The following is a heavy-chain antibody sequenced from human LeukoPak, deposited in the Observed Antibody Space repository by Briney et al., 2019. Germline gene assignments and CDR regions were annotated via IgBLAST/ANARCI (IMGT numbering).Heavy chain of an antibody. J-gene: IGHJ4*02. D-gene: IGHD3-22*01. CDR1: GFTFSSYS. V-gene: IGHV3-21*01. CDR3: ARGGYYYDSSGYYY. CDR2: ISSSSYI. Sequence: GGSLRLSCAASGFTFSSYSMNWVRQAPGKGLEWVSSISSSSYIYYADSVKGRFTISRDNAKNSLYLQMNSLRAEDTAVYYCARGGYYYDSSGYYYWGQGTLVTVSS.